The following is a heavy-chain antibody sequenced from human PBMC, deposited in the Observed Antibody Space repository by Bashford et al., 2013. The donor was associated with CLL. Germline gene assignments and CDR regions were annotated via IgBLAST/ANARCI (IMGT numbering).Heavy chain of an antibody. CDR2: ISYDGTNK. D-gene: IGHD6-19*01. CDR1: GFTFSSFA. J-gene: IGHJ4*02. Sequence: GGSLRLSCAASGFTFSSFAMFWVRQAPGKGLEWMAVISYDGTNKFYADSVKGRFTISRDNSKNTLYLQMNSLRVEDTAVYYCAKDRTSGWHAPGYLDYVGPGNPGHRLL. V-gene: IGHV3-30*18. CDR3: AKDRTSGWHAPGYLDY.